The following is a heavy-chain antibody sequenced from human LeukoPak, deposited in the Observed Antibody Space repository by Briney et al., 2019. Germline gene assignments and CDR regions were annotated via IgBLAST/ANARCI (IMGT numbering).Heavy chain of an antibody. CDR2: IYYSGST. CDR1: GGSISSYY. Sequence: SETLSLTCTVSGGSISSYYWSWIRQPPGKGLEWIGYIYYSGSTNYNPSLKSRVTISVDTSKSQFSLKLSSVTAADTAVYYCARDLSDSGYDYYFDYWGQGTLVTVSS. CDR3: ARDLSDSGYDYYFDY. J-gene: IGHJ4*02. D-gene: IGHD5-12*01. V-gene: IGHV4-59*01.